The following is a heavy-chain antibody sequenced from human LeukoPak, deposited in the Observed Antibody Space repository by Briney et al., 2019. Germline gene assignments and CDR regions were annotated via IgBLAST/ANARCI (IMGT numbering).Heavy chain of an antibody. Sequence: PGGSRRSSVAASGLTSSSYNMTWVRRAPGKGLRWVAVISYDGSNKYYVDSVKGRFTISRDNSKNTLYLQMNSLRAEDTAVYYCAAERRRKELDYWGQGTLVTVSS. V-gene: IGHV3-30*03. CDR3: AAERRRKELDY. D-gene: IGHD1-1*01. J-gene: IGHJ4*02. CDR1: GLTSSSYN. CDR2: ISYDGSNK.